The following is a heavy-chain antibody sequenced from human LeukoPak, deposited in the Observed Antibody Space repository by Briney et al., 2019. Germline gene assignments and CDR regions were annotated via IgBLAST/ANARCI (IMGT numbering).Heavy chain of an antibody. CDR1: GFTFSSYG. V-gene: IGHV3-30*03. CDR3: ARVELVAVVPAANVDTAMVTPGYFDY. Sequence: GGSLRLSCAASGFTFSSYGMHWVRQAPGKGLEWVAVISYDGSNKYYADSVKGRFTISRDNAKNSLYLQMNSLRAEDTAVYYCARVELVAVVPAANVDTAMVTPGYFDYWGQGTLVTVSS. CDR2: ISYDGSNK. J-gene: IGHJ4*02. D-gene: IGHD5-18*01.